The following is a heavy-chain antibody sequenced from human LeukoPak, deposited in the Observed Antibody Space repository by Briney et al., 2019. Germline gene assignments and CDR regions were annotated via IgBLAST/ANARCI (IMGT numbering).Heavy chain of an antibody. D-gene: IGHD6-13*01. CDR3: ARDGERRTPAAAGNGEVDY. V-gene: IGHV1-2*02. J-gene: IGHJ4*02. CDR2: INPNSGDT. CDR1: GYTFTGYY. Sequence: ASVKVSCRASGYTFTGYYIHWVRQAPGQGLEWMGWINPNSGDTYYAQMFQGRVTMTRDTSISTGYMELRSLRFDDTAVYYCARDGERRTPAAAGNGEVDYWGQGTLVTVSS.